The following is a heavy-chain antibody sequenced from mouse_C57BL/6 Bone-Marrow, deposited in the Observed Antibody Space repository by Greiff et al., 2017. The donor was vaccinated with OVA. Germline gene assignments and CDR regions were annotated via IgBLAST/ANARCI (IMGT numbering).Heavy chain of an antibody. J-gene: IGHJ3*01. Sequence: DVQLVESGGGLVKPGGSLKLSCAASGFTFSDYGMHWVRQAPEKGLEWVAYISSGSSSTYYADKVKGRFTISRDNAKNTLFLQMTSLRSEDSAMCYCARDDYDASWFAYWGQGTLVTVSA. CDR3: ARDDYDASWFAY. D-gene: IGHD2-4*01. V-gene: IGHV5-17*01. CDR2: ISSGSSST. CDR1: GFTFSDYG.